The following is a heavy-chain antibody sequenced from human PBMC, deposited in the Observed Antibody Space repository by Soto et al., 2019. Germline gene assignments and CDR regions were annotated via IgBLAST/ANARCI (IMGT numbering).Heavy chain of an antibody. CDR3: AREWTTYNFDY. CDR2: IKQDGGEK. J-gene: IGHJ4*02. D-gene: IGHD1-1*01. V-gene: IGHV3-7*01. Sequence: DVQLVESGGDLVQPGGSLRLSCAASGFTFSGNWMNWVRQAPGKGLEWVANIKQDGGEKYYADSVKGRFTISRDNAKNSLYLQMNFLRVDDTAIYFCAREWTTYNFDYWGRGTPVTVSS. CDR1: GFTFSGNW.